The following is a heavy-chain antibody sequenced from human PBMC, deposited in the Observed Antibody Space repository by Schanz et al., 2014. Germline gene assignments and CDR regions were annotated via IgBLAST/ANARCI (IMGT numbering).Heavy chain of an antibody. V-gene: IGHV3-74*01. CDR3: VRDTDYHFDY. CDR2: TSNDGSFT. Sequence: VQLVESGGGLVQPGGSLRLSCAASGFSFSTHAMSWVRQAPGKGLVWVSRTSNDGSFTTFADSVKGRFTISRDNAKNTLYLQMNSLRAEDTAVYYCVRDTDYHFDYWGQGTLVTVSS. D-gene: IGHD4-17*01. CDR1: GFSFSTHA. J-gene: IGHJ4*02.